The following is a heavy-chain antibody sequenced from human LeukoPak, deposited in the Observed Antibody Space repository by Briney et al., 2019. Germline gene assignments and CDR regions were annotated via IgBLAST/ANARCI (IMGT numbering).Heavy chain of an antibody. CDR3: AKRGS. V-gene: IGHV3-23*01. CDR1: GFTA. J-gene: IGHJ4*02. CDR2: ISSSSSTT. Sequence: PGGSLRLACAAAGFTAMNWVRQAPGKGLEWVSYISSSSSTTSYADSVEGRFTISRDNSKNTLYLQMNSLRAEDTAVYYCAKRGSWGQGTLVTVSS. D-gene: IGHD3-16*01.